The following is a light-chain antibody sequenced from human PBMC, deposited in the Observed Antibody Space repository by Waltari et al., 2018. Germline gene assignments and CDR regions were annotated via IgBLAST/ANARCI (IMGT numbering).Light chain of an antibody. CDR3: QTGGHGTWV. Sequence: PEEGARFLVKVYSDGSHTKGDEIPDRFSGSSSGAERYLTISSLQSEDETDYYCQTGGHGTWVFGGGTKLTVL. J-gene: IGLJ3*02. V-gene: IGLV4-69*01. CDR2: VYSDGSH.